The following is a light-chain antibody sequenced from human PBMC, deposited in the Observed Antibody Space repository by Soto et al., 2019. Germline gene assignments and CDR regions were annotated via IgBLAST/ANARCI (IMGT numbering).Light chain of an antibody. Sequence: MVMTQSPATLSVSPGEKATLSCRASQSVSTKLAWYQQKPGQAPRLLIYGASTRATGIPARFSGSGSGTEFTLTISSLQSEDFAGYYCQQYNNWPYTFGPGTRVDI. CDR2: GAS. V-gene: IGKV3D-15*01. CDR1: QSVSTK. J-gene: IGKJ3*01. CDR3: QQYNNWPYT.